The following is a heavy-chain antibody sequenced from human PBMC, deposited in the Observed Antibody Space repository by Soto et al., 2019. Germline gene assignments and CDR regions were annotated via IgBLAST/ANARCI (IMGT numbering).Heavy chain of an antibody. CDR1: GFTFSSYG. D-gene: IGHD6-6*01. CDR3: AREKEDEGSSSLRVYYGMDA. J-gene: IGHJ6*02. Sequence: LRLSCAASGFTFSSYGMHWVRQDPGKGLEWVAVISYDGSNKYYADSVKGRFTISRDNSKNTLYLQLNSLRAEDTAVYYCAREKEDEGSSSLRVYYGMDARGQGTTVTASS. CDR2: ISYDGSNK. V-gene: IGHV3-30*03.